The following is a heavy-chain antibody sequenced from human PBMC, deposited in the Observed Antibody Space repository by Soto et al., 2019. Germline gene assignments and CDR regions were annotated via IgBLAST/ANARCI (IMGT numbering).Heavy chain of an antibody. J-gene: IGHJ4*02. V-gene: IGHV1-18*01. Sequence: VQLLESGGGLVQPGGSLRFSCAASGFTFTSYGISWVRQAPGQGLEWMGWISAYNGNTNYAQKLQGRVTMTTDTSTSTAYMELRSLRSDDTAVYYCARISAAGTYFDYWGQGTLVTVSS. D-gene: IGHD6-13*01. CDR2: ISAYNGNT. CDR1: GFTFTSYG. CDR3: ARISAAGTYFDY.